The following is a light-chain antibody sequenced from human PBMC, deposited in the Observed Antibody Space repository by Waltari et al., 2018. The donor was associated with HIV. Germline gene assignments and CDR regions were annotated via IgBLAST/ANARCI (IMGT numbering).Light chain of an antibody. CDR3: QQYKNWPPLT. Sequence: ETVMTQSPGTLSASPGETVTLSCTASQSIDDKLAWYQQKPGQSPRLLFYAASTGATSVPGRFSGSGSGTQFTLTIRNLQSEDSAVYYCQQYKNWPPLTFGQGTKVEIK. CDR2: AAS. CDR1: QSIDDK. J-gene: IGKJ1*01. V-gene: IGKV3-15*01.